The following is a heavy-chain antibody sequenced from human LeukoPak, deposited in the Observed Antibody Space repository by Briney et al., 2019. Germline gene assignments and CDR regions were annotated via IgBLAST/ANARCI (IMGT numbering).Heavy chain of an antibody. CDR3: AREKQQWLLGDYYYYMDV. D-gene: IGHD6-19*01. Sequence: PSETLSLTCTVSGGSISSYYWSWIRQPAGKGLEWIGRIYTSGSTNYNPSLKSRVTMSVDTSKNQFSLKLSSVTAADTAVYYCAREKQQWLLGDYYYYMDVWGKGTTVTISS. V-gene: IGHV4-4*07. CDR2: IYTSGST. CDR1: GGSISSYY. J-gene: IGHJ6*03.